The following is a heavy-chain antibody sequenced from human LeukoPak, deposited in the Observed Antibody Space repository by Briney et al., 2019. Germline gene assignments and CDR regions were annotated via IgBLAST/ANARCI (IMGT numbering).Heavy chain of an antibody. Sequence: PGGSLRLSCAASGFTFSTYDMHWVRQVTGKGLEWVSGIGTAGDTYYPGSVKGRFTISRENAKNSLYLQMSSLRAGDTAVYYCARGAGMDTKLYPLDYLGQGTLVTVSS. CDR2: IGTAGDT. V-gene: IGHV3-13*01. D-gene: IGHD3-10*01. J-gene: IGHJ4*02. CDR1: GFTFSTYD. CDR3: ARGAGMDTKLYPLDY.